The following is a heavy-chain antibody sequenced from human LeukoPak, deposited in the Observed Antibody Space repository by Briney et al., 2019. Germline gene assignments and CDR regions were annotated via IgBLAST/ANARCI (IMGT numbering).Heavy chain of an antibody. J-gene: IGHJ3*02. CDR1: GYTFIDYH. Sequence: ASVKVSCTTSGYTFIDYHIHWVRQAPGQGLEWMGWINPNNGGTNYAQKFQGRVTMTRDTSISSAYMELSSLRSDDTALYYCARAQDEEAFDIWGQGTLVTVSS. CDR3: ARAQDEEAFDI. CDR2: INPNNGGT. V-gene: IGHV1-2*02.